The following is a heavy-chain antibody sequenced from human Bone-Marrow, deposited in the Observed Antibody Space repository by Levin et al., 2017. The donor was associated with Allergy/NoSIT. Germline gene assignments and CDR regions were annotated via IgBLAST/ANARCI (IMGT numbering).Heavy chain of an antibody. CDR3: AKDGVGGYDFWSGYPSWYFDL. CDR1: GFTFDDYA. Sequence: SLKISCAASGFTFDDYAMHWVRQAPGKGLEWVSGISWNSGSIGYADSVKGRFTISRDNAKNSLYLQMNSLRAEDTALYYCAKDGVGGYDFWSGYPSWYFDLWGRGTLVTVSS. D-gene: IGHD3-3*01. J-gene: IGHJ2*01. CDR2: ISWNSGSI. V-gene: IGHV3-9*01.